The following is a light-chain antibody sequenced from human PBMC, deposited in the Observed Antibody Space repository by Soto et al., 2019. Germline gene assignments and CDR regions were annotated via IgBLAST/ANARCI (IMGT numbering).Light chain of an antibody. Sequence: DIQMTQSPSTLSASVGDRVTITCRASQNIVNWLAWYQQKPGKAPTILIYGASTLERGVSSRFSGSGSGTEFTLTITKLQPGDFATYYCQQYNSYSATFGQGTRLEMK. CDR1: QNIVNW. CDR2: GAS. V-gene: IGKV1-5*01. J-gene: IGKJ5*01. CDR3: QQYNSYSAT.